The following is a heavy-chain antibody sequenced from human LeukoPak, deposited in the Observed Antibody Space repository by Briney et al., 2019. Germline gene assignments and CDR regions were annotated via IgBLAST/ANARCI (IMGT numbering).Heavy chain of an antibody. D-gene: IGHD4-17*01. CDR1: GFTFSNFG. CDR3: ARVRARSYFDY. J-gene: IGHJ4*02. CDR2: ISSSSSTI. V-gene: IGHV3-48*01. Sequence: GGSLRLSCAASGFTFSNFGMNWVRQAPGKGLEWVSYISSSSSTIYYADSVKGRFTISRDNAKNSLYLQMNSLRAEDTAVHYCARVRARSYFDYWGQGTLVTVSS.